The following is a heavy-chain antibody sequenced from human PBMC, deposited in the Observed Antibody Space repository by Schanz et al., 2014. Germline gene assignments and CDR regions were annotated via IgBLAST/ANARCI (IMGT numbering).Heavy chain of an antibody. CDR1: GFSFSTYA. Sequence: QVQLVESGGGVVQPGRSLRLSCAASGFSFSTYAMHWVRQAPGKGLRCVAVISGNGGEKYYADSVKGRFTISRDNSENTLFLEMNSLRLEDTAVYYCARDGVAATTDFEYWGQGALVTVSS. V-gene: IGHV3-30*04. J-gene: IGHJ4*02. D-gene: IGHD1-1*01. CDR3: ARDGVAATTDFEY. CDR2: ISGNGGEK.